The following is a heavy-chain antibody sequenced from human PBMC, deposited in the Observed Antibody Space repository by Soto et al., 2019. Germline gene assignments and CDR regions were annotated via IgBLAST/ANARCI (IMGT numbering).Heavy chain of an antibody. CDR3: ARDGGFSIGPEFCNF. D-gene: IGHD6-19*01. J-gene: IGHJ4*02. Sequence: GASVKVSCKASGFTFTSSAMQWVRQARGQRLEWIGWIVVGSGNTNYAQKFQERVTITRDMSTSTAYMELSSLRSEDTAVYYCARDGGFSIGPEFCNFWGQGTLVTVSS. CDR2: IVVGSGNT. V-gene: IGHV1-58*02. CDR1: GFTFTSSA.